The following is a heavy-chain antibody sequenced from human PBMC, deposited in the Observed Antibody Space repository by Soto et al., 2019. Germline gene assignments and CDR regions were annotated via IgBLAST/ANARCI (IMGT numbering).Heavy chain of an antibody. J-gene: IGHJ4*02. D-gene: IGHD4-17*01. CDR3: ARRGGGDSLFDS. V-gene: IGHV4-39*01. Sequence: LSLTCTVSGGSFSSSNYYWGWIRQPPGKGLEWIGNIFYGGGSGVAYYSSSLKSRVTISVDTSKNQFSLNMRSLTAADTAVYFCARRGGGDSLFDSWGQGKLVTVSS. CDR1: GGSFSSSNYY. CDR2: IFYGGGSGVA.